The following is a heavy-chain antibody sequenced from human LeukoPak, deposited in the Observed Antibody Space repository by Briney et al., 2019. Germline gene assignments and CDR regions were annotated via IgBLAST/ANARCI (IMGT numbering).Heavy chain of an antibody. V-gene: IGHV3-7*01. CDR2: IKEDRTAD. CDR3: VRGGWELDY. D-gene: IGHD4-23*01. J-gene: IGHJ4*02. Sequence: GGSLRLSCAASGFSDRDFWMAWVPQAPGKGLEWVAHIKEDRTADYYVDSVEGRFTISKDAGKHSLHLQLNSLRVEDTAVYYCVRGGWELDYWGQGTLVTVSS. CDR1: GFSDRDFW.